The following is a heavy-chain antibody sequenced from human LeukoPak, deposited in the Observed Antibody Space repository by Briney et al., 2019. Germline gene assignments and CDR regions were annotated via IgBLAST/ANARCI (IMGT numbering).Heavy chain of an antibody. D-gene: IGHD4-17*01. Sequence: SETLSLTCTVSGGSISSSSYHWGWIRQPPGKGLEWIGTIYYSGSTYYNPSLKSRVTISVDTSKNQFSLKLSSVTAADTAVYYCARDRYGDYYIDYWGQGTLVTVSS. CDR1: GGSISSSSYH. J-gene: IGHJ4*02. CDR2: IYYSGST. V-gene: IGHV4-39*02. CDR3: ARDRYGDYYIDY.